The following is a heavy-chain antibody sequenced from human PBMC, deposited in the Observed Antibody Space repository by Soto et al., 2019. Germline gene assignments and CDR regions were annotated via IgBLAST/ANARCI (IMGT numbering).Heavy chain of an antibody. Sequence: PGGSLRLSCSASGFTFSGYWMTWVRQAPGKGLGRVANIKEDGSEKYYVDSVKGRFTISRDNPKNSLYLQMNSLRADDTAVYYCAKDAGRLRQWLVIKPPYYFDYWGQGTLVTVSS. V-gene: IGHV3-7*03. CDR3: AKDAGRLRQWLVIKPPYYFDY. J-gene: IGHJ4*02. CDR2: IKEDGSEK. D-gene: IGHD6-19*01. CDR1: GFTFSGYW.